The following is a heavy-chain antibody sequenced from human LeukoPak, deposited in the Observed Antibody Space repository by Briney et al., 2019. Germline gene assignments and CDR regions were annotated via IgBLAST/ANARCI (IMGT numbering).Heavy chain of an antibody. V-gene: IGHV1-2*02. CDR2: INPNSGGT. Sequence: ASVKVSCKASGGTFSSYAISWVRQAPGQGLEWMGWINPNSGGTNYAQKFQGRVTMTRDTSISTAYMELSRLRSDDTAVYYCASGGDWTPGNYWGQGTLVTVSS. D-gene: IGHD2-21*01. J-gene: IGHJ4*02. CDR1: GGTFSSYA. CDR3: ASGGDWTPGNY.